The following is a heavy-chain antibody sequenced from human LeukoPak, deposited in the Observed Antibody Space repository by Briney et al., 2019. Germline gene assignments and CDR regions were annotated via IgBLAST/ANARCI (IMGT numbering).Heavy chain of an antibody. CDR1: GGSISTYY. Sequence: SETLSLTCTVSGGSISTYYWSWIRQPPGKGLEWIGCTHYSGSTKYDPSLKSRVTISVDTSKNQFSLRLISVTAGDTALYYCARGNGDYIEYFQHWGQGTLVTVSS. CDR3: ARGNGDYIEYFQH. J-gene: IGHJ1*01. V-gene: IGHV4-59*01. CDR2: THYSGST. D-gene: IGHD4-17*01.